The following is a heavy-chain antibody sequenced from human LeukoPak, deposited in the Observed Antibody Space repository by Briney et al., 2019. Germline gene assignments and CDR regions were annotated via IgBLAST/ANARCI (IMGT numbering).Heavy chain of an antibody. CDR1: GGSFSGYY. J-gene: IGHJ4*02. CDR3: AREGSRGVINNFDY. CDR2: INHSGST. D-gene: IGHD3-10*01. V-gene: IGHV4-34*01. Sequence: PSETLSLTCAVYGGSFSGYYWSWIRQPPGKGLEWIGEINHSGSTNYNPSLKSRVTISVDTSKNQFSLKLSSVTAADTAVYYCAREGSRGVINNFDYWGQGTLVTVSP.